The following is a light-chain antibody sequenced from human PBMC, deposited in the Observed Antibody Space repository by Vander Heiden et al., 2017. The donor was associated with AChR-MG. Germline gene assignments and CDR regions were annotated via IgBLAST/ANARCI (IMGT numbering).Light chain of an antibody. CDR1: QSINSY. Sequence: DIQMTQSPSYLSASVGDRVTITCRASQSINSYLNWYQQKPGKAPNLLIYAASSLQSGVPSRFSGSGSETDFTLTISTLQPEDFATYYCQQSDSTSSTFGQGTKLEIK. J-gene: IGKJ2*01. CDR3: QQSDSTSST. V-gene: IGKV1-39*01. CDR2: AAS.